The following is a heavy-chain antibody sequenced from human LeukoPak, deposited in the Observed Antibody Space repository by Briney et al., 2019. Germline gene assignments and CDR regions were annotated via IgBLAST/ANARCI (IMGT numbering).Heavy chain of an antibody. CDR2: INQDASEI. Sequence: PGGSLRLSCAASGFTFSTYWMNWYRQAPGKGLEWVGNINQDASEINYVDSVRGRFTISRDNAKSSLHLQMNSLRAEDTAVYYCATDRDNSDWQKRFDSWGQGTLVTVTP. CDR1: GFTFSTYW. J-gene: IGHJ4*02. V-gene: IGHV3-7*01. CDR3: ATDRDNSDWQKRFDS. D-gene: IGHD2-21*02.